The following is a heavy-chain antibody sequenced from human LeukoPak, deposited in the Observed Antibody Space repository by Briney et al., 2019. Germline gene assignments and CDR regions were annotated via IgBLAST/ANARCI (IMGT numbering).Heavy chain of an antibody. J-gene: IGHJ1*01. Sequence: PSETLSLTCTVSGGSISSYYWSWIRQPPGKGLEWIGYIYTSGRTNYNPSLKSRVTISVDTSKTQFSLKLSSVTAADTAVYYCARGMQWELLYFQYWGQGTLVTVSS. V-gene: IGHV4-4*09. CDR1: GGSISSYY. D-gene: IGHD1-26*01. CDR3: ARGMQWELLYFQY. CDR2: IYTSGRT.